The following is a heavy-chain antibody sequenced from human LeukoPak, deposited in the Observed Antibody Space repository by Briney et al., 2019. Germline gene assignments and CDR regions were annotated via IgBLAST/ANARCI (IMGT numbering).Heavy chain of an antibody. Sequence: GGSLRLSCAASGFTFSSYAMSWVRQAPGKGLEWVSAISGSGGSTYYADSVKGRFTISRDNAKNSLYLQMNSLRAEDTALYYCAREGYSGSYSDFDYWGQGTLVTVSS. D-gene: IGHD1-26*01. CDR1: GFTFSSYA. V-gene: IGHV3-23*01. CDR2: ISGSGGST. CDR3: AREGYSGSYSDFDY. J-gene: IGHJ4*02.